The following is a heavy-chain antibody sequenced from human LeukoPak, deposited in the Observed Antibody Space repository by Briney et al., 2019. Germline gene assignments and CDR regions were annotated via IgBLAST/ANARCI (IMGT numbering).Heavy chain of an antibody. CDR2: INHNGNVN. J-gene: IGHJ2*01. CDR3: ARGGGLDV. Sequence: GGSLRLSCAASGFTFSSYWMNWARQVPGKGLEWVASINHNGNVNYYVDSVKGRFTISRDNAKNSLYLQMSNLRAEDTAVYFCARGGGLDVWGRGTLVTVSS. D-gene: IGHD3/OR15-3a*01. V-gene: IGHV3-7*03. CDR1: GFTFSSYW.